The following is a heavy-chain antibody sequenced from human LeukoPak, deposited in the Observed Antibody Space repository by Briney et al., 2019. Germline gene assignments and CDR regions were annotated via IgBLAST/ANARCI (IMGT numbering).Heavy chain of an antibody. CDR3: ARVRPGYYYYYMDV. Sequence: PTETLSLTCAVYGGSFSGYYWSWIRQPPGKGLEWIGEINHSGSTNYNPSLKSPVTISVDTSKNQFSLKLSSVTAADTAVYYCARVRPGYYYYYMDVWGKGTTVTVSS. CDR1: GGSFSGYY. V-gene: IGHV4-34*01. J-gene: IGHJ6*03. CDR2: INHSGST.